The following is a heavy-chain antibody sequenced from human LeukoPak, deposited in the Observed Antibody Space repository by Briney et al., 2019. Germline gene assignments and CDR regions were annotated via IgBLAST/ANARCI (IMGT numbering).Heavy chain of an antibody. Sequence: SQTLSLTCTVSGGSISSGSYYWSWIRQPAGKGLEWIGRIYTSGSTNYNPSLKSRVTISVDTSKNQFSLKLSSVTAADTAVYYCARDSAYDPSIETHYWGQGTLVTVSS. CDR3: ARDSAYDPSIETHY. CDR2: IYTSGST. CDR1: GGSISSGSYY. J-gene: IGHJ4*02. D-gene: IGHD3-3*01. V-gene: IGHV4-61*02.